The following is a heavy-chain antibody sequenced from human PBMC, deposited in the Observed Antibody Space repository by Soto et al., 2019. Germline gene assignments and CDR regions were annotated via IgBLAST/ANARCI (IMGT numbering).Heavy chain of an antibody. CDR2: IIPIFGTA. J-gene: IGHJ6*02. D-gene: IGHD2-2*01. Sequence: QVQLVQSGAEVKKPGSSVKVSCKASGGTFSSYAISWVRQAPGQGLEWMGGIIPIFGTANYAQKFQGRVTITADESTSTAYMELSSLRSEDTAIYYCARGDCSRTSCYSGGSYYYGLDVWGQGTTVTVSS. V-gene: IGHV1-69*01. CDR1: GGTFSSYA. CDR3: ARGDCSRTSCYSGGSYYYGLDV.